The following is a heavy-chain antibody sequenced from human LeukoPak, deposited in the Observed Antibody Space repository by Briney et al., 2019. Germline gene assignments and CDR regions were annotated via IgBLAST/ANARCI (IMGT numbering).Heavy chain of an antibody. Sequence: ASVKVSCKSSGYTFTAYAMHWVRQAPGQGLEWMGWITPSDGANYAQKFQGRVTMTRDTSMSTAYMDLNRLTSDDTAVYFCARDRYGDGFAHFDYWGQGNLVTVSS. CDR1: GYTFTAYA. CDR2: ITPSDGA. CDR3: ARDRYGDGFAHFDY. V-gene: IGHV1-2*02. D-gene: IGHD5-24*01. J-gene: IGHJ4*02.